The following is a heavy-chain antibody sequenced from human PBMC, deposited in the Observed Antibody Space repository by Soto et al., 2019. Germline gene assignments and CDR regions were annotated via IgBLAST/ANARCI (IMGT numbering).Heavy chain of an antibody. J-gene: IGHJ4*02. CDR1: GFTFDDYA. V-gene: IGHV3-9*01. CDR2: ISWNSGSI. Sequence: DVQLVESGGGLVQPGRSLRLSCAASGFTFDDYAMHWVRQAPGKGLEWVSGISWNSGSIGYADSVKGRFTISRDNAKNSLYLQMNSLRAEDTALYYCAKGKDYRHWGQGTLVTVSS. D-gene: IGHD4-17*01. CDR3: AKGKDYRH.